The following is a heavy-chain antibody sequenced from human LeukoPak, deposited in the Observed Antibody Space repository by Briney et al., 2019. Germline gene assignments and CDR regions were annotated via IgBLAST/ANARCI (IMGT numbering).Heavy chain of an antibody. CDR1: GFTFSSYE. CDR3: AELGITMIGGV. Sequence: GGSLRLSCAASGFTFSSYEMNWVRQAPGKGLEWVSSISSSSSYIYYADSMKGRFTISRHNAKKSLYLQMNSLRAEDTAVYYCAELGITMIGGVWGKGTTVTISS. D-gene: IGHD3-10*02. J-gene: IGHJ6*04. V-gene: IGHV3-21*01. CDR2: ISSSSSYI.